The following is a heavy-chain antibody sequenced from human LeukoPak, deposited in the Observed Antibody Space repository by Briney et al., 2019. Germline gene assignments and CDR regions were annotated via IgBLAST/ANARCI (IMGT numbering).Heavy chain of an antibody. Sequence: SVKVSCKSSGGTFSNYTISWVRQAPGQGLELMGKIIPILNLANFAQKFQGRVTITADKSTNTVYMELSSLRSEDMAMYFCARGPPDYTDYIYDYWGQGTLVTVSS. J-gene: IGHJ4*02. CDR3: ARGPPDYTDYIYDY. CDR1: GGTFSNYT. D-gene: IGHD4-11*01. V-gene: IGHV1-69*02. CDR2: IIPILNLA.